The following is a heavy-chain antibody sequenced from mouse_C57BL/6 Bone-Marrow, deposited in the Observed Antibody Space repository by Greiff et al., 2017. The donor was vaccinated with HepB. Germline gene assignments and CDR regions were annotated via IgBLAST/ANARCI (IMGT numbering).Heavy chain of an antibody. CDR1: GYTFTSYW. D-gene: IGHD4-1*01. CDR2: IDPSDSET. Sequence: QVQLQQPGAKLVRPGSSVKLSCKASGYTFTSYWMHWVKQRPIQGLEWIGNIDPSDSETHYNQKFKDKATLTVDKSSSTAYMQLSSLTSEDSAVYYCARIWDEDYAMDYWGQGTSVTVSS. V-gene: IGHV1-52*01. J-gene: IGHJ4*01. CDR3: ARIWDEDYAMDY.